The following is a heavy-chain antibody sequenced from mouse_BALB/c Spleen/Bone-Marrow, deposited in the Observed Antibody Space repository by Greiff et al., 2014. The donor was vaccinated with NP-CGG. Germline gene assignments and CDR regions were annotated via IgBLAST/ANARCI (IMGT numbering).Heavy chain of an antibody. D-gene: IGHD2-1*01. CDR1: GYTFSSYW. Sequence: VMLVESGAELMKPGASVKISCKATGYTFSSYWIEWVKQRPGHGLEWIGEILPGGGSTNYNEKFKGKATFTADTSSNTAYMQLSSLTSEDSAVYYCARNGNYPAWFAYWGQGTLVTVSA. V-gene: IGHV1-9*01. CDR2: ILPGGGST. CDR3: ARNGNYPAWFAY. J-gene: IGHJ3*01.